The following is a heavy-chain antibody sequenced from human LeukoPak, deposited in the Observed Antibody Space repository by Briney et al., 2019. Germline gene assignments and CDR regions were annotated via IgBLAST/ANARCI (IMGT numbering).Heavy chain of an antibody. D-gene: IGHD3-10*01. CDR1: GYTFTGYY. V-gene: IGHV1-2*02. CDR3: ARPYYGSGSLYYGMDV. CDR2: INPNSGGT. J-gene: IGHJ6*02. Sequence: GASVKVSCKASGYTFTGYYMHWVRQAPGQGLEWMGWINPNSGGTNYAQKFQGRVTMTRDTSISTAYMELSRLRSDDTAVYYCARPYYGSGSLYYGMDVWGQGTTVTVSS.